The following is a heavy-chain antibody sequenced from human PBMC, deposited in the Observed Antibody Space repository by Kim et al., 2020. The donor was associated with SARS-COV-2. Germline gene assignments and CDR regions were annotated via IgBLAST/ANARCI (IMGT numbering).Heavy chain of an antibody. CDR3: AKTRERQLVRLIDP. CDR1: GFTFSSYA. V-gene: IGHV3-23*01. CDR2: ISGSGGST. J-gene: IGHJ5*02. D-gene: IGHD6-13*01. Sequence: GGSLRLSCAASGFTFSSYAMSWVRQAPGKGLEWVSAISGSGGSTYYADSVKGRFTISRDNSKNTLYLQMNSLRAEDTAVYYCAKTRERQLVRLIDPWGQGTLVTVSS.